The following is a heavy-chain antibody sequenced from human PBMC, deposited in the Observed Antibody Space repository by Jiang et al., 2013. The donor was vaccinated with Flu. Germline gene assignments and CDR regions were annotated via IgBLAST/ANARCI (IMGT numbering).Heavy chain of an antibody. CDR2: IYYSGST. D-gene: IGHD5-18*01. Sequence: GSGLVKPSETLSLTCTVSGGSINSYYWSWIRQPPGKGLEWIGYIYYSGSTNYNPSLKSRVTISLDTSKNQFSLNLSSVTAADTAVYYCARGYSYHLWGRGTLVTVSS. V-gene: IGHV4-59*13. CDR1: GGSINSYY. J-gene: IGHJ2*01. CDR3: ARGYSYHL.